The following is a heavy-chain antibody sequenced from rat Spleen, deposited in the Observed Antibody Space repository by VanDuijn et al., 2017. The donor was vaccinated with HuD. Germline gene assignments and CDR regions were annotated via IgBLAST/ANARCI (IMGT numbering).Heavy chain of an antibody. CDR2: IWGNGNA. V-gene: IGHV2S61*01. J-gene: IGHJ2*01. CDR1: GFSLSSYG. D-gene: IGHD1-2*01. Sequence: QVQLKESGPGLVQPSQTLSLTCTVSGFSLSSYGVIWVRQPPGKGLEWMGVIWGNGNANYNSLLKSRLSISRDTSKSQVFLKMNNLQTEDTAMYFCARSDYSSPYYFDYWGQGVMVSVSS. CDR3: ARSDYSSPYYFDY.